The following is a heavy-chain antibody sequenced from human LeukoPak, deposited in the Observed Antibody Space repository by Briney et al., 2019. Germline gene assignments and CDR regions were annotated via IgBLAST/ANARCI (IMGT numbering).Heavy chain of an antibody. Sequence: GGSLRLSCAASGSTFSAYGMHWVRQAPGKGLEWVALISYDGSNKYYADSVKGRFTISRDNSKNTLYLQMNSLRAEDTAVYYCARELYYYDSSGYLDYWGQGTLVTVSS. CDR3: ARELYYYDSSGYLDY. V-gene: IGHV3-30*03. J-gene: IGHJ4*02. D-gene: IGHD3-22*01. CDR2: ISYDGSNK. CDR1: GSTFSAYG.